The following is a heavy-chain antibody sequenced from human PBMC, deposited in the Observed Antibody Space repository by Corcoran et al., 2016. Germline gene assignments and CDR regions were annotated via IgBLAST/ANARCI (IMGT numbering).Heavy chain of an antibody. D-gene: IGHD3-22*01. J-gene: IGHJ6*02. Sequence: KTDGGTTDYAAPVKGRFTISRDDSKNTLYLQMNSMKTEDTAVYYCTPDPMYYYDSRGYYGETVMDVWGQGTTVTVS. CDR3: TPDPMYYYDSRGYYGETVMDV. V-gene: IGHV3-15*01. CDR2: KTDGGTT.